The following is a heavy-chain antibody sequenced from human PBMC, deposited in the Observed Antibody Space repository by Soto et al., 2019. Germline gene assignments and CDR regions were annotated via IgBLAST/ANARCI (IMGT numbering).Heavy chain of an antibody. V-gene: IGHV3-23*01. J-gene: IGHJ3*02. Sequence: GGSLRLSCAASGFTFSSYAMSWVRQAPGKGLEWVSAISGSGGSTYYADSVKGRFTISRDNSKNTLYLQMNSLRAEDTAVYYCAKDRFAMVRGVPTDDAFDIWGQGTMVTVSS. CDR1: GFTFSSYA. CDR2: ISGSGGST. CDR3: AKDRFAMVRGVPTDDAFDI. D-gene: IGHD3-10*01.